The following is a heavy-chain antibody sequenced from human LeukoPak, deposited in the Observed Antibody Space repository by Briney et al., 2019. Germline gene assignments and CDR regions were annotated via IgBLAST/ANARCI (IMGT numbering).Heavy chain of an antibody. CDR2: INPSGGST. D-gene: IGHD6-19*01. V-gene: IGHV1-46*01. CDR3: ARDHTEYGPAVADPPDY. J-gene: IGHJ4*02. Sequence: ASVKVSCKASGYTFTSYYMHWVRQAPGQGLEWMGIINPSGGSTSYAQKFQGRVTMTRDTSTSTVYMELSSLRAEDTAVYYCARDHTEYGPAVADPPDYWGQGTLVTVSS. CDR1: GYTFTSYY.